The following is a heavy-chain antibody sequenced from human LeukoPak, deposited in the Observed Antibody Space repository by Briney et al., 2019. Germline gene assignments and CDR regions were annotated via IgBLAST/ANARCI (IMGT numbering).Heavy chain of an antibody. Sequence: ASVKVSCKASGYTFTSYDINWVRQATGQGLEWMGWMNPNSGNTGYAQKFQGRVTITRNTSISTAYMELSSLRSEDTAVYYCARDKRVCSSTSCYYYYMDVWGKGTTVTVSS. J-gene: IGHJ6*03. CDR1: GYTFTSYD. V-gene: IGHV1-8*03. CDR3: ARDKRVCSSTSCYYYYMDV. CDR2: MNPNSGNT. D-gene: IGHD2-2*01.